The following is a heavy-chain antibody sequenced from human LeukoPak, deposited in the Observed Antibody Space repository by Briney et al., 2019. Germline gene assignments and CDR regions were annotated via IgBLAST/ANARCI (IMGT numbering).Heavy chain of an antibody. CDR2: IYSDNT. CDR1: GFTFSSYG. V-gene: IGHV3-NL1*01. D-gene: IGHD5-12*01. CDR3: ARDATMADY. J-gene: IGHJ4*02. Sequence: PGGSLRLSCAASGFTFSSYGMHWVRQAPGKGLEWVSFIYSDNTHYSDSVKGRFTISRDNSKNTLYLQMNSLRAEDTAVYYCARDATMADYWGQGTLVTVSS.